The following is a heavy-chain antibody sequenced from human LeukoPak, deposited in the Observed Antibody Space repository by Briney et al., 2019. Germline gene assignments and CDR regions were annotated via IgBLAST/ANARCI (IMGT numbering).Heavy chain of an antibody. J-gene: IGHJ4*02. CDR1: GFTFSNYA. D-gene: IGHD3-9*01. CDR2: ITGSGGNT. V-gene: IGHV3-23*01. Sequence: LPGGSLRLSCAASGFTFSNYAMSWVRQAPGKGLEWVSAITGSGGNTYYADSVKGRFTISRDNSKNTVFLQMNSLRAEDTAVYYCAKWGDYDVLTGYYVSDYWGQGTLVTASS. CDR3: AKWGDYDVLTGYYVSDY.